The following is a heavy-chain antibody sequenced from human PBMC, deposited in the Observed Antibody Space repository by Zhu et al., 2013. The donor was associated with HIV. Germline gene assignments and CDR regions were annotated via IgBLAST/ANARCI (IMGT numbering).Heavy chain of an antibody. J-gene: IGHJ6*02. Sequence: QVQLVQSGAEVKKPGSSVKVSCKASGGTFSSYAISWVRQAPGQGLEWMGGIIPIFGTANYAQKFQGRVTITADKSTSTAYMELSSLRSEDTAVYYCASYGKLRVGVNNNPFQGMDVWGQGTTVTVSS. CDR1: GGTFSSYA. CDR2: IIPIFGTA. D-gene: IGHD1-26*01. CDR3: ASYGKLRVGVNNNPFQGMDV. V-gene: IGHV1-69*06.